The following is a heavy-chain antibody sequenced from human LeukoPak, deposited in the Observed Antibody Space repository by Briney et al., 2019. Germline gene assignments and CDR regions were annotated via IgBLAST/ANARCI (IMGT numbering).Heavy chain of an antibody. CDR3: ARGSISAEPLIGRGFSGMDV. Sequence: PSETLSLTCTVSGGSITSYNWIWIRQPAGKGLEWIGRISATGRTNYSPSLESRVTMSVDKSKNQFSLKLSSVTAADTAVYYCARGSISAEPLIGRGFSGMDVWGQGTTVSVSS. CDR1: GGSITSYN. J-gene: IGHJ6*02. V-gene: IGHV4-4*07. CDR2: ISATGRT. D-gene: IGHD6-13*01.